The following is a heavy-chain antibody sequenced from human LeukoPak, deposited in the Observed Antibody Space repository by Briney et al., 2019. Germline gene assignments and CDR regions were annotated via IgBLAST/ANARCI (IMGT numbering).Heavy chain of an antibody. J-gene: IGHJ6*02. D-gene: IGHD2/OR15-2a*01. CDR2: ISPVSSYT. CDR1: GFSFNSYT. V-gene: IGHV3-21*01. CDR3: VRDVSRRIGMDV. Sequence: GGSLTLSCLASGFSFNSYTMNWVREAPGKGLEWVSTISPVSSYTWYAESVKGRFTISRDNPKNSLYLQMDSLRAEDTAVYYCVRDVSRRIGMDVWGQGTTVTVSS.